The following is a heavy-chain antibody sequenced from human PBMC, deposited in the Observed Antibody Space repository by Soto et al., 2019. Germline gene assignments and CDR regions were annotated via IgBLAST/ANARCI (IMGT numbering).Heavy chain of an antibody. CDR3: ARSPRYRSGNNFYTDY. J-gene: IGHJ4*02. V-gene: IGHV3-30-3*01. CDR1: GFTFSIYA. CDR2: ISYDGSNK. Sequence: QVQLVESGGGVVQPGRSLRLSCAASGFTFSIYAMHWVRQAPGKGLEWVAVISYDGSNKYYADSVKGRFTISRDNSRNAMYLHMKSLSFEDTAVYYCARSPRYRSGNNFYTDYWGQGTLVAVSS. D-gene: IGHD3-22*01.